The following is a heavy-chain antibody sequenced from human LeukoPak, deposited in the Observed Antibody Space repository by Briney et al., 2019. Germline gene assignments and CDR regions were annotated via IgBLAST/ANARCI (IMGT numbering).Heavy chain of an antibody. CDR2: INHSGST. J-gene: IGHJ4*02. Sequence: PSETLSLTCTVSDGSISSYYWSWIRQPPGKGLEWIGEINHSGSTNYNPSLKSRVTISVDTSKNQFSLKLSSVTAADTAVYYCARGGDGYNSGSFDYWGQGTLVTVSS. CDR3: ARGGDGYNSGSFDY. V-gene: IGHV4-34*01. D-gene: IGHD5-24*01. CDR1: DGSISSYY.